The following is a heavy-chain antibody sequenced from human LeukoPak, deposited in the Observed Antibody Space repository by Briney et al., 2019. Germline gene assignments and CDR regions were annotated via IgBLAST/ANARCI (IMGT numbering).Heavy chain of an antibody. CDR3: ARVRYSSGWYGGYYYYYMDV. V-gene: IGHV4-59*01. CDR2: IYYSGST. Sequence: SGTLSLTCTVSGGSISSYYWSWIRQPPGKGLEWIGYIYYSGSTNYNPSLKSRVTISVDTSKNQFSLKLSSVTAADTAVYYCARVRYSSGWYGGYYYYYMDVWGKGTTVTISS. J-gene: IGHJ6*03. D-gene: IGHD6-19*01. CDR1: GGSISSYY.